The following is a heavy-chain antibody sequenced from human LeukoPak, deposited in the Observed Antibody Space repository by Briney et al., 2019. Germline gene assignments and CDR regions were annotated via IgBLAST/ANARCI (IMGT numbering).Heavy chain of an antibody. CDR3: AKDSVVHYVWGSYRYYIDY. CDR2: IKQDGSEK. V-gene: IGHV3-7*03. CDR1: GFTFSSYW. Sequence: GGSLRLSCAASGFTFSSYWMSWVRQAPGKGLEWVANIKQDGSEKYYVDSVKGRFTISRDNAKNSLYLQMNSLRAEDTAVYYCAKDSVVHYVWGSYRYYIDYWGQGTLVTVSS. J-gene: IGHJ4*02. D-gene: IGHD3-16*02.